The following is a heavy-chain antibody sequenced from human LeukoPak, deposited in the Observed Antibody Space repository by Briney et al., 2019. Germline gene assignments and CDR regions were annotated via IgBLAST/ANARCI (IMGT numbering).Heavy chain of an antibody. J-gene: IGHJ4*02. Sequence: PSETLSLTCTVSGGSISSSSYYWGWIRQPPGKGLEWIGSIYHSGSTYYNPSLKSRVTISVDTSKNQFSLTVTSVTAADTAVYYCARRYCSGGHCYYFDSWGQGTLVTVSS. CDR2: IYHSGST. D-gene: IGHD2-15*01. CDR3: ARRYCSGGHCYYFDS. V-gene: IGHV4-39*01. CDR1: GGSISSSSYY.